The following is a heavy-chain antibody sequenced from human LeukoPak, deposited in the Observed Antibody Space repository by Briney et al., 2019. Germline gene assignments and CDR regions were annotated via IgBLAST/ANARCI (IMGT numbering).Heavy chain of an antibody. CDR1: GFTFSSYS. CDR3: ASLRRSNGGYFDY. D-gene: IGHD4-11*01. CDR2: ISSSSSYI. Sequence: GGSLRLSCAASGFTFSSYSMNWVRQAPGKGLEWVSSISSSSSYIYYADSVKGRFTISRDNATNSLYLQMNSLRAEDTAVYYCASLRRSNGGYFDYWGQGTLVTVSS. J-gene: IGHJ4*02. V-gene: IGHV3-21*01.